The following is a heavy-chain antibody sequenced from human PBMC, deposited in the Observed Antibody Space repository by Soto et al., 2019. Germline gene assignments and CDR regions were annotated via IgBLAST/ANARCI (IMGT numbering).Heavy chain of an antibody. CDR3: AKSPGNHGYSSFDY. CDR1: GFMLNNYA. Sequence: EVQLLESGGGLLQPGWSLRLSCAASGFMLNNYAMNWVRQAPGKGLEWVSSISGSGSTINYADSVSGRFTISRDTYKSTLYLQMDTLRAEDTAGYYCAKSPGNHGYSSFDYWGQGTLVTVSS. D-gene: IGHD3-22*01. J-gene: IGHJ4*02. CDR2: ISGSGSTI. V-gene: IGHV3-23*01.